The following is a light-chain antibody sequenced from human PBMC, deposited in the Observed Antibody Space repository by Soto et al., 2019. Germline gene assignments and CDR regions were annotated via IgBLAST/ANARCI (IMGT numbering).Light chain of an antibody. V-gene: IGKV3-15*01. CDR3: HPYNNLPL. CDR2: GAS. J-gene: IGKJ3*01. Sequence: EIVMPQSPATLAVSPVERATLSFRASQSVSSNLAWYQQKPGQAPRLLIYGASTRATGIPARFSGSGSGTEFTLTISSLQSEDFPVYYSHPYNNLPLFGPGAKADIK. CDR1: QSVSSN.